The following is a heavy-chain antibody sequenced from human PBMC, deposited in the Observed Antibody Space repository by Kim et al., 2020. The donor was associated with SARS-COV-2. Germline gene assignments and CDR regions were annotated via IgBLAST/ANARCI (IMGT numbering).Heavy chain of an antibody. CDR2: INHSGST. D-gene: IGHD6-13*01. V-gene: IGHV4-34*01. CDR1: GGSFSGYY. Sequence: SETLSLTCAVYGGSFSGYYWSWIRQPPGKGLEWIGEINHSGSTNYNPSLKSRVTISVDTSKNQFSLKLSSVTAADTAVYYCARTGHLAAAGDFDYWGQGTLVTVSS. CDR3: ARTGHLAAAGDFDY. J-gene: IGHJ4*02.